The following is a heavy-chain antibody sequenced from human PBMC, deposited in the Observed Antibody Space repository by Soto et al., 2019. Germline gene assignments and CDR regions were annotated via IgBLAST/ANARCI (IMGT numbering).Heavy chain of an antibody. J-gene: IGHJ4*02. V-gene: IGHV3-21*01. CDR2: ISSSSSFI. CDR1: GFSLSDYS. D-gene: IGHD1-26*01. CDR3: AGSSDDGRDN. Sequence: EVQLVESGGGLVKPGGSLRLSCAASGFSLSDYSMNWIRQAPGKGLEWVASISSSSSFIHYAESMKGRFTISRDNAKNSRYLQMTRLSAEDTAVYYCAGSSDDGRDNWGQGTLVTVSS.